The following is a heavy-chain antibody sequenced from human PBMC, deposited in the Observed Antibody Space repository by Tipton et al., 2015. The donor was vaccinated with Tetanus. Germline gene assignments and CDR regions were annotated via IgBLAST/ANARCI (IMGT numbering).Heavy chain of an antibody. CDR3: ARDIAIVRARDWYFDV. Sequence: SLRLSCAASGFSFSSYGMHWVRQAPGKGLDWVSLISSDGSDTYSADSVKGRFTISRDNSKNTLYLQMNSLSAEDTAVYYCARDIAIVRARDWYFDVWGRGTLVTVSS. J-gene: IGHJ2*01. CDR2: ISSDGSDT. V-gene: IGHV3-30*03. D-gene: IGHD2/OR15-2a*01. CDR1: GFSFSSYG.